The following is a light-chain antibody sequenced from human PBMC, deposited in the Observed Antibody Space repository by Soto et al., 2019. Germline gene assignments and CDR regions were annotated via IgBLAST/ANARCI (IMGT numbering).Light chain of an antibody. V-gene: IGKV3D-15*01. CDR3: QHYNNWPPLT. Sequence: EIVMTQSPATLSVSPGERATLSCRASQSVSSNLAWYQQKLGQAPRLLIYGASTRATGIPARFSGSGSGTEFPLTISSLQSEDFAVYYCQHYNNWPPLTFGGGTKVEIK. J-gene: IGKJ4*01. CDR1: QSVSSN. CDR2: GAS.